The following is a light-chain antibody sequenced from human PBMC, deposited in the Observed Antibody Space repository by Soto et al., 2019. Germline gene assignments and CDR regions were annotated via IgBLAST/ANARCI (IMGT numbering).Light chain of an antibody. CDR3: QQYGSSPTWK. Sequence: ESVLTQSPATLSLSPGEIATLSCSASQSVSSNYLAWYQQKPGQAPRLLIYGASTRATGIPDRFSGSGSGTDFTLTISRLEPEDSAAYYCQQYGSSPTWKFGQGTKVDIK. V-gene: IGKV3-20*01. CDR1: QSVSSNY. J-gene: IGKJ1*01. CDR2: GAS.